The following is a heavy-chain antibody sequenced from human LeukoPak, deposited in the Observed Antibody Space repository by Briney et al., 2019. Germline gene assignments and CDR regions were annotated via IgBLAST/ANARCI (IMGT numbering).Heavy chain of an antibody. Sequence: GRSLRLSCAASGFTFSSYEMKWVRQAPGKGLEWVSYISSSGSTIYYADSVKGRFTISRDNAKNSLYLQMNSLRAEDTAVYYCADENGQLLSSGWGQGTLVTVSS. V-gene: IGHV3-48*03. D-gene: IGHD2-2*01. CDR3: ADENGQLLSSG. J-gene: IGHJ4*02. CDR1: GFTFSSYE. CDR2: ISSSGSTI.